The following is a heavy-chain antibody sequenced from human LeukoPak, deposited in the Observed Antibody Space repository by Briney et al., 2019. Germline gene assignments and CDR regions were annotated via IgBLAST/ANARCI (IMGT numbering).Heavy chain of an antibody. CDR2: IYTSGST. CDR1: GGSISSGSYC. J-gene: IGHJ4*02. Sequence: SQTLSLTCSVSGGSISSGSYCWSWIRQPAGKGLEWIGGIYTSGSTNYDPSLKSRVTVSVDTSRNQFSLKLSSVTAADTAVYYCARAYSSGYYPPENFFNSWGQGTLVTVSS. D-gene: IGHD3-22*01. CDR3: ARAYSSGYYPPENFFNS. V-gene: IGHV4-61*02.